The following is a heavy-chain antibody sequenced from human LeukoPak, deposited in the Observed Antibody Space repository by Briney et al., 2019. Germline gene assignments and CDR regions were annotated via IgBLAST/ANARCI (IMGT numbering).Heavy chain of an antibody. J-gene: IGHJ4*02. D-gene: IGHD6-13*01. CDR3: ARRLAGTEDY. CDR1: GGSISSSSYY. V-gene: IGHV4-39*01. Sequence: SETLSLTCTVSGGSISSSSYYWGWIRQPPGRGLEWIGSFYYSGSTYYNPSLRSRVTISVDTSKNQFSLRLSSVTATDTAVYYCARRLAGTEDYWGQGTLVAVSS. CDR2: FYYSGST.